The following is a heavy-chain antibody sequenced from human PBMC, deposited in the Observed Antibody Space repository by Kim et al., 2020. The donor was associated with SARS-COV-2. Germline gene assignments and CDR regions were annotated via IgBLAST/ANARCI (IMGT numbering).Heavy chain of an antibody. CDR2: IKSKPDGGTT. CDR1: GFTFSNAW. Sequence: GGSLRLSCAASGFTFSNAWMNWVRQAPRKGLEWVGRIKSKPDGGTTDSAAPVKGRFTISRDDSKNTLYLQMNSLKTEDTAVYYCVTGPYSSSWYWVSWGQGTLVTVSS. V-gene: IGHV3-15*01. J-gene: IGHJ5*02. CDR3: VTGPYSSSWYWVS. D-gene: IGHD6-13*01.